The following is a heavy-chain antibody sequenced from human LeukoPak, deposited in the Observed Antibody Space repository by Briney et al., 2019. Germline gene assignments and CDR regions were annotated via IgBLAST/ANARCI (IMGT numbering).Heavy chain of an antibody. CDR2: IYYSGST. D-gene: IGHD1-26*01. CDR3: ARHPSIVGATSFDY. CDR1: GGSISSYY. Sequence: SETLSLTCTVSGGSISSYYWSWIRQPPGKGLEWIGYIYYSGSTNYNPSLKSRVTISVDTSKNQFSLKLSSVTAADTAVYYRARHPSIVGATSFDYWGQGTLVTVSS. J-gene: IGHJ4*02. V-gene: IGHV4-59*08.